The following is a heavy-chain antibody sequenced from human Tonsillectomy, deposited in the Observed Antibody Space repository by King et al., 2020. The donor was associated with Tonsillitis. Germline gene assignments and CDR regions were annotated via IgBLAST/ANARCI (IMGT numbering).Heavy chain of an antibody. Sequence: QLQESGPGLVKPSETLSLTCTVSGGSISSSSYYWGWVRQPPGKGLEWIGSIYYSGSTYYNPSLKSRLTKSVDTSKNQFSLNLSSVTAADTAVHYCATPDSSGYWGTFDYWGQGTLVTVSS. V-gene: IGHV4-39*01. D-gene: IGHD3-22*01. J-gene: IGHJ4*02. CDR1: GGSISSSSYY. CDR3: ATPDSSGYWGTFDY. CDR2: IYYSGST.